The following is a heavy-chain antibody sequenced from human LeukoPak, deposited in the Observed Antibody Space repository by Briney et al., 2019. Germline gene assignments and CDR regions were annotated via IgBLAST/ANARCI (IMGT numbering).Heavy chain of an antibody. CDR1: GGSISSSSYY. CDR2: IYYSGST. CDR3: ARFRGQLVPH. Sequence: SETLSLTCTVSGGSISSSSYYWGWIRQPPGKGLEWIGSIYYSGSTYYNPSLKSRVTISVDTSKNQFSLKLSSVTAADTAVYYCARFRGQLVPHWGQGTLVTVSS. D-gene: IGHD6-13*01. J-gene: IGHJ4*02. V-gene: IGHV4-39*01.